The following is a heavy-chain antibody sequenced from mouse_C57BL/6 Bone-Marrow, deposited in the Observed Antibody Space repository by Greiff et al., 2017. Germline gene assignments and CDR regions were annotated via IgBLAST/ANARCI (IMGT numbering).Heavy chain of an antibody. CDR1: GYSFTDYN. Sequence: EVPLQQSGPELVKPGASVKISCKASGYSFTDYNMNWVKQSNGKSLEWIGVINPNYGTTSYNQKFKGTSTLTVDQSSSTAYMQLNSLTSEDSAVYYWASGYDYDYAMDYWGQGTSVTVSS. CDR3: ASGYDYDYAMDY. CDR2: INPNYGTT. D-gene: IGHD2-4*01. V-gene: IGHV1-39*01. J-gene: IGHJ4*01.